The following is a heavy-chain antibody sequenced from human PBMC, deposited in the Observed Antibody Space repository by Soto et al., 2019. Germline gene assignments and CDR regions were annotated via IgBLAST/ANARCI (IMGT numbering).Heavy chain of an antibody. D-gene: IGHD3-16*02. CDR1: GFTFSSYA. CDR3: ARVNMITFGGVIVIFGAFDI. Sequence: GGSLRLSCAASGFTFSSYAMHWVRQAPGKGLEWVAVISYDGSNKYYADSVKGRFTISRDNSKNTLYLQMNSLRAEDTAVYYCARVNMITFGGVIVIFGAFDIWGQGTMVTVSS. V-gene: IGHV3-30-3*01. J-gene: IGHJ3*02. CDR2: ISYDGSNK.